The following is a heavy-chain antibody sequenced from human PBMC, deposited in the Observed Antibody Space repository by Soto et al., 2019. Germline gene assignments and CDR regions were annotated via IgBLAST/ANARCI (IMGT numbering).Heavy chain of an antibody. Sequence: SETLSLTCTVSGGSISSSSYYWGWIRQPPGKGLEWIGSIYYSGSTYYNPSLKSRVTISVDTSKNQFSLKLSSVTAADTAVYYCARGLPYYYGSGSHIPENYYGMDVWGQGTTVTVSS. J-gene: IGHJ6*02. CDR2: IYYSGST. CDR3: ARGLPYYYGSGSHIPENYYGMDV. V-gene: IGHV4-39*01. CDR1: GGSISSSSYY. D-gene: IGHD3-10*01.